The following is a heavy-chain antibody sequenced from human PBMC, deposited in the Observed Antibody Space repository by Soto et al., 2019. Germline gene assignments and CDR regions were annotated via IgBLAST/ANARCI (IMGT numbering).Heavy chain of an antibody. Sequence: QLQLQESGPGLVKPSETLSLTCTVSGGSISSSSYYWGWIRQPPGKGLEWIGSIYYSGSTYYNPSLKSRVTISVDTSKNQFSLKLSSVTAADTAVYDCARSDSNYAPVESWGQGTLVTVSS. CDR3: ARSDSNYAPVES. J-gene: IGHJ4*02. CDR2: IYYSGST. V-gene: IGHV4-39*01. D-gene: IGHD4-4*01. CDR1: GGSISSSSYY.